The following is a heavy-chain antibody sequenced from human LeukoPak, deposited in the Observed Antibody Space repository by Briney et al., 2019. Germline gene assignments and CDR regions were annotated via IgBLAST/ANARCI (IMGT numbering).Heavy chain of an antibody. D-gene: IGHD4-17*01. CDR2: ISSSGSTI. V-gene: IGHV3-48*03. CDR3: ARGFTVTTVDY. CDR1: GFTFSSYE. Sequence: GGSLRLSCAASGFTFSSYEMNWVRQAPGKGLEWVSYISSSGSTIYYADSVKGRFTISRDNAKNSLYLQMNSLRAEDTAVYYCARGFTVTTVDYWGQGTLVTVSS. J-gene: IGHJ4*02.